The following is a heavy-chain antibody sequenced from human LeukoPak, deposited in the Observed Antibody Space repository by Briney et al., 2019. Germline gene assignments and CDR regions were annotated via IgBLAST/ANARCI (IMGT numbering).Heavy chain of an antibody. Sequence: PSETLSLTCTVSGGSISSYYWNWIRQPPGKGLEWIGYIYYSGSTNYNPSLKSRVTISVDTSKNQFSLKLSSVTAADTAVYYCARLGTLYYYYYGMDVWGQGTTVTVSS. CDR1: GGSISSYY. V-gene: IGHV4-59*01. CDR2: IYYSGST. J-gene: IGHJ6*02. CDR3: ARLGTLYYYYYGMDV. D-gene: IGHD1-1*01.